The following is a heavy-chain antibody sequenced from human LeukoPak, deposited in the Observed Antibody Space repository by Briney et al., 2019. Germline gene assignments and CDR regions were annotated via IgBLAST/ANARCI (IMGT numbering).Heavy chain of an antibody. CDR3: TTDLKFGSKGAFDL. J-gene: IGHJ3*01. V-gene: IGHV3-15*01. D-gene: IGHD3-10*01. CDR1: GFTFTSYW. CDR2: INSKTDGATK. Sequence: PGGSLRLSCAASGFTFTSYWMSWVRQAPGKGLEWVGRINSKTDGATKDYAAHGKGRFTISRANSKDKLELNMKSSKTEDVSVCYCTTDLKFGSKGAFDLWGQGTMVTVSS.